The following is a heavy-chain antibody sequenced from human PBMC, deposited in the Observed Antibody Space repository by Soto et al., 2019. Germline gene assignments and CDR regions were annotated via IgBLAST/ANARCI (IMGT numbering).Heavy chain of an antibody. Sequence: ASVKVSCKASGYTLTDYYAHWVRQAPGQGLEWMGLINPTTGTTSYAQQFQGRVTMTRDASTSTVYMELSSLTFEDTAIYYCARDGLGILGTTDNFDYWGQGTLVTVS. CDR2: INPTTGTT. CDR3: ARDGLGILGTTDNFDY. J-gene: IGHJ4*02. CDR1: GYTLTDYY. D-gene: IGHD1-26*01. V-gene: IGHV1-46*01.